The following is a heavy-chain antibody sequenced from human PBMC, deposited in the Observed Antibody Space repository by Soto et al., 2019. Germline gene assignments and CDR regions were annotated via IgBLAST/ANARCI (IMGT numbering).Heavy chain of an antibody. J-gene: IGHJ3*02. CDR2: ISGSGGST. Sequence: EVQLLESGGGLVQPGGSLRLSCAASGFTFSSYAMSWVRQAPGKGLEWVSAISGSGGSTYYADSVKGRFTISRDNSKNTLYLQMNSLRAEDTAVYYCAKDDASGYDSENDAFDSWGQGTMVTVSS. CDR3: AKDDASGYDSENDAFDS. V-gene: IGHV3-23*01. D-gene: IGHD5-12*01. CDR1: GFTFSSYA.